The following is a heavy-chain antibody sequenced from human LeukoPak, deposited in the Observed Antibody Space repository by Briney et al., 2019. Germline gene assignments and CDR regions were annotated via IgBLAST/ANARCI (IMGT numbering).Heavy chain of an antibody. CDR2: ISSSSSYI. CDR1: GFTFSSYS. D-gene: IGHD5-24*01. J-gene: IGHJ5*02. CDR3: ARDRRDGYNSYWFDP. V-gene: IGHV3-21*04. Sequence: GGSLRLSCAASGFTFSSYSMNWVRQAPGKGLEWVSSISSSSSYIYYADSVKGRFTISRDNAKNSLYLQMNSLRAEDTAVYYCARDRRDGYNSYWFDPWGQGTLVTVSS.